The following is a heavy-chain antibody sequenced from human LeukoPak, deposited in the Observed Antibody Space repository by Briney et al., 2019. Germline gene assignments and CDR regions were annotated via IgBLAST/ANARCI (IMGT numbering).Heavy chain of an antibody. CDR3: ARIHLSPYDSRGP. D-gene: IGHD3-22*01. CDR1: GGSISSSSYY. J-gene: IGHJ5*02. Sequence: PSETLSLTCTVSGGSISSSSYYWGWIRQPPGKGLEWIGSMYYSGSTYYNPSLKSRVTISVDTSKNQFSLKLSSVTAADTAVYYCARIHLSPYDSRGPWGQGTLVTVSS. CDR2: MYYSGST. V-gene: IGHV4-39*01.